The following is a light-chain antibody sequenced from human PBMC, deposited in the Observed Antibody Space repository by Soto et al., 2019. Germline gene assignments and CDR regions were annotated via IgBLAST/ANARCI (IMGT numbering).Light chain of an antibody. Sequence: QSALTQPPSASGSPGQSVTISCTGTSSDIGGYNSVSWYQQHPGKAPRLVIYEVNKRPSGVPDRFSGSKSGYTASLTVSGLQTEDEAFYYCSSSAGIYHYLVFGGGTQMTVL. CDR2: EVN. J-gene: IGLJ3*02. CDR3: SSSAGIYHYLV. CDR1: SSDIGGYNS. V-gene: IGLV2-8*01.